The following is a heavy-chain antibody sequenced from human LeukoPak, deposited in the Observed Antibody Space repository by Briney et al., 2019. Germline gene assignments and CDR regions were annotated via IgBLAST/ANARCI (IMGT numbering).Heavy chain of an antibody. J-gene: IGHJ5*02. CDR2: IYYSGST. Sequence: SETLSLTCTVSGGSISSYYWSWIRQPPGKGLEWIGYIYYSGSTNYNPSLKSRVTISVDASKNQFSLKLSSVTAADTAVYYCARVLGELGFDPWGQGTLVTVSS. V-gene: IGHV4-59*01. D-gene: IGHD1-26*01. CDR1: GGSISSYY. CDR3: ARVLGELGFDP.